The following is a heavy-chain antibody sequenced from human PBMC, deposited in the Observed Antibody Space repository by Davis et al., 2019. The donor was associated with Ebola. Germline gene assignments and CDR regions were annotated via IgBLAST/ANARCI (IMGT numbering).Heavy chain of an antibody. V-gene: IGHV1-8*01. CDR2: VYPNSADT. D-gene: IGHD1-26*01. J-gene: IGHJ4*02. CDR1: GYTLNSYD. Sequence: SVPVPHQASGYTLNSYDINWVRQAGRQGLAWMGWVYPNSADTVYAQNFQGRVTFTRDTSISTAYMELSSLRSEDTAVYYCARILGGAFHYWGQGSLVTVSS. CDR3: ARILGGAFHY.